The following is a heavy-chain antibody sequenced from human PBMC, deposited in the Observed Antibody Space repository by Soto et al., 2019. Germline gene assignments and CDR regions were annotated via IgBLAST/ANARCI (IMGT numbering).Heavy chain of an antibody. Sequence: ASVKVSCKVSGYTPTELSMHWVRQAPGKGLEWMGGFDPEDGETIYAQKFQGRVTMTEDTSTDTAYMELSSLRSEDTAVYYCATVPKGDIVVVPSQTYYFDYWGQGTLVTVSS. CDR3: ATVPKGDIVVVPSQTYYFDY. D-gene: IGHD2-2*01. CDR2: FDPEDGET. J-gene: IGHJ4*02. V-gene: IGHV1-24*01. CDR1: GYTPTELS.